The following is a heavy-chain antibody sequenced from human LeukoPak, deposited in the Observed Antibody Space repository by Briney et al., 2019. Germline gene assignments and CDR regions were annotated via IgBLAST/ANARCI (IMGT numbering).Heavy chain of an antibody. CDR3: AREGSADSSGYYYALFLGYFDY. CDR1: GGTFSSYA. J-gene: IGHJ4*02. D-gene: IGHD3-22*01. V-gene: IGHV1-69*04. CDR2: VIPILGIA. Sequence: SVKVSCKASGGTFSSYAISWVRQAPGQGLEWMGRVIPILGIANYAQKFQGRVTITADKSTSTAYMELSSLRSEDTAVYYCAREGSADSSGYYYALFLGYFDYWGQGTLVTVSS.